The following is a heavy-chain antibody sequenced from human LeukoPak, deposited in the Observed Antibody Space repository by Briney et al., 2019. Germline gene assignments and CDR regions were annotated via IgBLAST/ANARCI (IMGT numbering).Heavy chain of an antibody. CDR3: AEDAQYNDFWSGWTDTYYYYMDV. CDR1: GFTFSSYG. V-gene: IGHV3-30*02. Sequence: GGSLRLSCAASGFTFSSYGMHWVRQAPGKGLEWVAFIRYDGSNEYYADSVKGRFTISRDNSKNTLYLQMNSLRAEDTAVYYCAEDAQYNDFWSGWTDTYYYYMDVWGKGTTVTVSS. D-gene: IGHD3-3*01. J-gene: IGHJ6*03. CDR2: IRYDGSNE.